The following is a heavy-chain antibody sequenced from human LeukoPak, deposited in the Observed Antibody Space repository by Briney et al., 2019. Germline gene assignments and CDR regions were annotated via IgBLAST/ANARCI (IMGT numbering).Heavy chain of an antibody. D-gene: IGHD1-1*01. CDR2: IGGGGSTI. CDR3: ARDYLVGGTDAFDI. CDR1: GFTFSTYE. Sequence: PGGSLRLSCAASGFTFSTYEMNWVRQAPGKGLEWVSYIGGGGSTIYYADSVKGRFTISRDNAKNSLNLQMNRLRGEDTGVYYCARDYLVGGTDAFDIWGQGTMVTVSS. V-gene: IGHV3-48*03. J-gene: IGHJ3*02.